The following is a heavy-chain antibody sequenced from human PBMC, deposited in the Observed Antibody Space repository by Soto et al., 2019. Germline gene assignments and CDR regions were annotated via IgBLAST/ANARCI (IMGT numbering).Heavy chain of an antibody. CDR2: ITSGYGI. CDR1: GFTFSSYA. Sequence: GGSLRLSCAASGFTFSSYAMTWVRQAPGRGLEWVSVITSGYGIYYADSVKGRFTISRDNSKNTLYLQMNSLRAEDTAVYYCAKRPDYSTTWYYFDSWGQGTLVTVSS. J-gene: IGHJ4*02. D-gene: IGHD6-13*01. V-gene: IGHV3-23*01. CDR3: AKRPDYSTTWYYFDS.